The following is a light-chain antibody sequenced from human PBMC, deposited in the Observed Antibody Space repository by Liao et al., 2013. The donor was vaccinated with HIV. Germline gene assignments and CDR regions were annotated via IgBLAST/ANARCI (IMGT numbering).Light chain of an antibody. J-gene: IGLJ1*01. V-gene: IGLV3-1*01. CDR3: RAWDSSTYV. CDR2: QDS. CDR1: KLGDKY. Sequence: SYELTQPPSVSVSPGQTASITCSGDKLGDKYASWYQQKPGQSPVLVIYQDSKRPSGIPERFSGSNSGNTATLTISGTQAMDEADYYCRAWDSSTYVFGTGTKVTVL.